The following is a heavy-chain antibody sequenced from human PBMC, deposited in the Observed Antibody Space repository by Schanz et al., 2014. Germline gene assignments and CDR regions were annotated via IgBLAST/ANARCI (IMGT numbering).Heavy chain of an antibody. V-gene: IGHV5-51*01. CDR2: IYPGDSDT. J-gene: IGHJ4*02. D-gene: IGHD3-22*01. CDR3: ARVYYYDSSTYYYY. CDR1: GYTFTNYW. Sequence: EVQLVQSGAEVKKPGESLKISCKGSGYTFTNYWIGWVRQMPGKGLEWMGIIYPGDSDTRYSPSFQGQVTISADKSISTAYLQWSNLKASDTAIYYCARVYYYDSSTYYYYWGQGTLVIVSS.